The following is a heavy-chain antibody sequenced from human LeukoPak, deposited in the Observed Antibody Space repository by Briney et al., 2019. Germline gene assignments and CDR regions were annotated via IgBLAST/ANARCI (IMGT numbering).Heavy chain of an antibody. CDR1: GYTFTSYG. Sequence: ASVKVSCKASGYTFTSYGINWVRQAPGQGLEWMGWISAYTGNTNYAQKLRGRVTMTTDTSTSSAYMELGSLRSDDTAVYYCARAKLLLLPRDYWGQGTLVTVSS. D-gene: IGHD3-10*01. CDR3: ARAKLLLLPRDY. CDR2: ISAYTGNT. V-gene: IGHV1-18*01. J-gene: IGHJ4*02.